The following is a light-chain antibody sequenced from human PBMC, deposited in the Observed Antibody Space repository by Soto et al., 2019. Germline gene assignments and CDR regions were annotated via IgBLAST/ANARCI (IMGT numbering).Light chain of an antibody. CDR2: STV. Sequence: IQLARYPCSLSSSLGYRVTITSRASQSISTYSNWYQQKPEKAPKLLIYSTVNLQGGVPSRFSGSGSGTDFTLTISSLQPEDLATYYCQQTFINPITFGQGTRLEIK. CDR1: QSISTY. CDR3: QQTFINPIT. V-gene: IGKV1-39*01. J-gene: IGKJ5*01.